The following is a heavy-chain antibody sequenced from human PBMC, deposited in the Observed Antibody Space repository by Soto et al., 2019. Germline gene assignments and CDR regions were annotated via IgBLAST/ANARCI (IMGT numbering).Heavy chain of an antibody. D-gene: IGHD2-15*01. CDR1: GYTFTSYA. CDR2: INAGNGNT. CDR3: ARDLGGWPDY. V-gene: IGHV1-3*01. J-gene: IGHJ4*02. Sequence: QVQLVQSGAEVKKPGASVKVSCKASGYTFTSYAMHWVRQAPGQRLEWMGWINAGNGNTKYSQKFQGRVTITRDTAARTPNMELSSLRSADTAVYYCARDLGGWPDYWGQGTLVTVSS.